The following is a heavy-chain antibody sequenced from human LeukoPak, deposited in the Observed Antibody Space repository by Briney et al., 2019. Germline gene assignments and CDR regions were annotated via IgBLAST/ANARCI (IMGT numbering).Heavy chain of an antibody. D-gene: IGHD2-2*01. CDR3: ARRYCSSTSCSDAFDI. CDR2: IYTSGST. J-gene: IGHJ3*02. V-gene: IGHV4-4*07. CDR1: GGSISSYY. Sequence: SETLSLTCTVSGGSISSYYWSWIRQPAGKGLEWIGRIYTSGSTNYNPSLKSRVTISVDTSKNQFSLKLSSVTAADTAVYYCARRYCSSTSCSDAFDIWGQGTMVTVSS.